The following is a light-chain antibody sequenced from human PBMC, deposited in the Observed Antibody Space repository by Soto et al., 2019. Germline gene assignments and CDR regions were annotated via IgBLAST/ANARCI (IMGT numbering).Light chain of an antibody. CDR3: QQYKDHVWT. CDR2: DVS. J-gene: IGKJ1*01. V-gene: IGKV1-5*01. CDR1: QTVERG. Sequence: DIQMTQSPSTLTASVGDRVTISCRASQTVERGLAWYQQKPGKAPKLLISDVSTLERGVPSRFSGSGSATEFTLTISGLQSDDFATYYCQQYKDHVWTFGQGTKV.